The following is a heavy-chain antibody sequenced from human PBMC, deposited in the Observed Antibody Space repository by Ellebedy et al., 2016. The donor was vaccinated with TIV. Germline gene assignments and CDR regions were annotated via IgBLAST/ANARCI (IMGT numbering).Heavy chain of an antibody. D-gene: IGHD7-27*01. CDR3: SAGTGKSDFDH. V-gene: IGHV3-15*01. CDR1: GFTFSDAW. J-gene: IGHJ4*02. CDR2: IKSKTDSGTR. Sequence: GESLKISCAASGFTFSDAWMGWVRQAPGKGLEWVGRIKSKTDSGTRDFAAPVKGRFVISRDDSKNTVYLQMTSLKTDDTAVYYCSAGTGKSDFDHWGQGTLVTVSS.